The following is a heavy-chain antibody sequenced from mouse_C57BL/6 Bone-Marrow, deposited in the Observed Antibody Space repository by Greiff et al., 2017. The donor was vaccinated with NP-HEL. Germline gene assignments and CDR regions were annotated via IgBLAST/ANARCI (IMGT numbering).Heavy chain of an antibody. CDR3: ARFITTVVDYAMDY. CDR1: GFTFSDYY. Sequence: EVKLMESGGGLVQPGGSLKLSCAASGFTFSDYYMYWVRQTPEKRLEWVAYISNGGGSTYYPDTVKGRFTISRDNAKNTLYLQMSRLKSEDTAMYYCARFITTVVDYAMDYWGQGTSVTVSS. J-gene: IGHJ4*01. CDR2: ISNGGGST. D-gene: IGHD1-1*01. V-gene: IGHV5-12*01.